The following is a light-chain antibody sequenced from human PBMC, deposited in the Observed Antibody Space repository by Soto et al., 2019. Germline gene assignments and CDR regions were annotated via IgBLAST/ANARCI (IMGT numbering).Light chain of an antibody. V-gene: IGLV2-14*01. CDR2: EVS. CDR1: NSDVGIYDF. J-gene: IGLJ1*01. CDR3: ISYTSDDVRYV. Sequence: VLTQPASVSGTPGQSITISCTGSNSDVGIYDFVSWYQHHPGRAPKLIVSEVSHRPSGVSNRFSGSKSGNTASLTISGLQSEDEADYYCISYTSDDVRYVFGTGTKVTVL.